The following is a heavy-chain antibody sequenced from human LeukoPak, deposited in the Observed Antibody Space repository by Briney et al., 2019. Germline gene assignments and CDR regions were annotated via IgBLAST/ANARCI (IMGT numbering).Heavy chain of an antibody. CDR1: GYTFTSYD. CDR3: ARDLARGYSYGYNAFDI. CDR2: ITAGNGNT. D-gene: IGHD5-18*01. J-gene: IGHJ3*02. Sequence: ASLKVSCKASGYTFTSYDINWVRQAPRQGLEWMGWITAGNGNTNYAQKVQGRVTMTTDTSTSTAYMELRSLRSDDTAVYFCARDLARGYSYGYNAFDIWGQGTMVTVSS. V-gene: IGHV1-18*01.